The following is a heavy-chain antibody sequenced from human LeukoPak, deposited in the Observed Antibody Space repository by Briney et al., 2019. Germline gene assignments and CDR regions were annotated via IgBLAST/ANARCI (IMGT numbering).Heavy chain of an antibody. CDR1: GFTFSSYA. CDR3: AKEKWFGELVPSTADY. V-gene: IGHV3-23*01. CDR2: ISGSGGST. D-gene: IGHD3-10*01. J-gene: IGHJ4*02. Sequence: GGSLRLSRAASGFTFSSYAMSRVRQAPGKGLEWVSGISGSGGSTYYADSVKGRFTISRDNSKKTLYLQMNSLRAEDTAVYYCAKEKWFGELVPSTADYWGQGTLVTVSS.